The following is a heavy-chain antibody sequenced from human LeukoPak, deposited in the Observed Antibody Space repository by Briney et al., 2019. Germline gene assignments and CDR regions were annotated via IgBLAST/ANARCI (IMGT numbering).Heavy chain of an antibody. V-gene: IGHV4-30-2*01. CDR3: ARGSWSSSIDY. CDR1: GGSISSGGYS. Sequence: SETLSLTCAVSGGSISSGGYSWSWIRQPPGKGLEWIGYIYHSGSTYYNPSLKSRVTISVDRSKNQFSLKLSSVTAADTAVYYCARGSWSSSIDYWGQGTLVTVSS. CDR2: IYHSGST. D-gene: IGHD6-6*01. J-gene: IGHJ4*02.